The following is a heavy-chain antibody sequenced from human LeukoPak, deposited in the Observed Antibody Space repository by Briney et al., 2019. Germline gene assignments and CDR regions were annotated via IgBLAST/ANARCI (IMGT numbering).Heavy chain of an antibody. V-gene: IGHV3-48*01. D-gene: IGHD3-3*01. J-gene: IGHJ4*02. Sequence: GGSLRLSCAASGFTFSSYSMNWVRQAPGKGLEWVSYISSSSSTIYYADSVKGRFTISRDNAKNSLYLQMNSLRAEDTAVYYCARDSFWSGYHWGQGTLVTVSS. CDR2: ISSSSSTI. CDR3: ARDSFWSGYH. CDR1: GFTFSSYS.